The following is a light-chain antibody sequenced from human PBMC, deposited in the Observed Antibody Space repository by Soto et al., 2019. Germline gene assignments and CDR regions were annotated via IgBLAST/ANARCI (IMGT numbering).Light chain of an antibody. CDR2: DAS. CDR3: QQSYSTPPIT. CDR1: QSISSW. Sequence: DIQMTQSPSTLSASVGDRVTLTCRASQSISSWLAWYQQRPGKAPKLLIYDASSLESGVPSRFSGSGSWTEFILTISSLQPDDFATYYCQQSYSTPPITFGQGTRLEIK. V-gene: IGKV1-5*01. J-gene: IGKJ5*01.